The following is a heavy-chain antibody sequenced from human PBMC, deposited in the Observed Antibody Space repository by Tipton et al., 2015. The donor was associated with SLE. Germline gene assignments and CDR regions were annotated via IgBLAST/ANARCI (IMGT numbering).Heavy chain of an antibody. CDR1: GGSISSGSYY. V-gene: IGHV4-61*09. Sequence: TLSLTCTVSGGSISSGSYYWSWIRQPPGKGLEWIGYIYTSGSTNYNPSLKSRVTISVDTSKNQFSLKLSSVTAADTAVYYCARAAKDGYNLDLWYFDLWGRGTLVTVSS. D-gene: IGHD5-24*01. CDR2: IYTSGST. CDR3: ARAAKDGYNLDLWYFDL. J-gene: IGHJ2*01.